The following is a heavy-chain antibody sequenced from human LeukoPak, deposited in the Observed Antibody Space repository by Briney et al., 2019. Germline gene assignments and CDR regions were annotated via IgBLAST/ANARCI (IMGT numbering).Heavy chain of an antibody. J-gene: IGHJ4*02. CDR2: IYYSGST. V-gene: IGHV4-39*07. Sequence: SETLSLTCTVSGGSISSSSYCWGWIRQPPGKGLEWIGSIYYSGSTYYNPSLKSRVTISVDTSKNQFSLKLSSVTAADTAFYYCARTGIDSGYTSVEYWGQGTLVTVSS. CDR1: GGSISSSSYC. CDR3: ARTGIDSGYTSVEY. D-gene: IGHD5-12*01.